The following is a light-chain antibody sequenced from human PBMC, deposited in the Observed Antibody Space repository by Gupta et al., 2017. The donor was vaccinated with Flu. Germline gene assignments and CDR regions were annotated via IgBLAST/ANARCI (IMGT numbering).Light chain of an antibody. CDR1: QSVNRNY. Sequence: EILLTQSPGTLSLSPGESATLSCRASQSVNRNYLVWYQQKVGQAPRLLIDGASSRATGIPDRFSGRGSGTDFTLTISRLETEDFAVYYCQQYVSPPRTFGQGTKVEIK. V-gene: IGKV3-20*01. J-gene: IGKJ1*01. CDR3: QQYVSPPRT. CDR2: GAS.